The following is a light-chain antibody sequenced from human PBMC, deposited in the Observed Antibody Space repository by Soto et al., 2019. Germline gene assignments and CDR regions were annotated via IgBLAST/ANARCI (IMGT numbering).Light chain of an antibody. CDR3: QARRA. CDR1: QTITGW. Sequence: DIQITQSPSTLSSSVGDRVTITCRASQTITGWLAWYQQKPGKAPKLLICHASSVENGVPSRSTGSGFETEFTLSISSWQPDDSVTYYSQARRAFGQGNKLEIK. CDR2: HAS. J-gene: IGKJ1*01. V-gene: IGKV1-5*01.